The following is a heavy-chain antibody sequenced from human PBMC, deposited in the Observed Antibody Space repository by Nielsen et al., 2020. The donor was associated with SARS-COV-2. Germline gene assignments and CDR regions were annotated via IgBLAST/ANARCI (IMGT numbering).Heavy chain of an antibody. V-gene: IGHV3-11*01. CDR1: GFTFSDYY. J-gene: IGHJ2*01. CDR3: ARNGHGGYDWSPRYFDL. D-gene: IGHD5-12*01. Sequence: GRSLTLSCAASGFTFSDYYMSWVRQSPGRGLEWVSYINTPATIYYADSLKGRLTISRDNPKNSLYLQMNSLRAEDTAVYYCARNGHGGYDWSPRYFDLWGRGTLVTVSS. CDR2: INTPATI.